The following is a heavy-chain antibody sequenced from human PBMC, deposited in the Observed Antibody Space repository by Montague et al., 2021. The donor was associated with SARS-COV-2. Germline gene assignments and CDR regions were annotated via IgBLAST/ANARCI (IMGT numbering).Heavy chain of an antibody. Sequence: PALGKPTQTLTLTCTFSGFSLSTSGMCVSWIRQPPGKALEWLTLIDWDDDKYYSTSLKTRLTISKDTSKNQVVLTMTNMDPVDTATYYCARCYGTTVVTRAMDYWGQGTLVTVSS. CDR2: IDWDDDK. CDR3: ARCYGTTVVTRAMDY. CDR1: GFSLSTSGMC. J-gene: IGHJ4*02. D-gene: IGHD4-23*01. V-gene: IGHV2-70*01.